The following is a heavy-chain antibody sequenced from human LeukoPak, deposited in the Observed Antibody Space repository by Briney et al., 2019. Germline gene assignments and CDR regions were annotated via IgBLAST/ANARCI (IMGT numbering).Heavy chain of an antibody. CDR2: IYYSGST. V-gene: IGHV4-39*01. D-gene: IGHD3-3*01. J-gene: IGHJ4*02. CDR3: ARRRGVVHFDY. CDR1: GGSISSSSYY. Sequence: PSETLSLTCTVSGGSISSSSYYWGWIRQPPGKGLEWIGSIYYSGSTYYNPSLKSRVTISVDTSKNQFSLKLSSVTAADTAVYYCARRRGVVHFDYWGQGTLVTVSS.